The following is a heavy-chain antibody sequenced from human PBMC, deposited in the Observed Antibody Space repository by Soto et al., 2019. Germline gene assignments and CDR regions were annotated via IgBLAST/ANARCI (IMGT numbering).Heavy chain of an antibody. CDR3: ARVTAAAGTKWFDP. CDR2: IYSGGST. D-gene: IGHD6-13*01. CDR1: GFTVSSNY. J-gene: IGHJ5*02. V-gene: IGHV3-53*01. Sequence: EVQLVESGGGLIQPGGSLRISCAASGFTVSSNYMSWVRQAPGKGLEWVSVIYSGGSTYYADSVKGRFTISRDNSKNTLYLQMNSLRAEDTAVYYCARVTAAAGTKWFDPLGQGTLVTVSS.